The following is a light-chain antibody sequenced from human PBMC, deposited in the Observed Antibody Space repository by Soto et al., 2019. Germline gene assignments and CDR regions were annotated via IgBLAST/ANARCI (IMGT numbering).Light chain of an antibody. CDR2: LGS. Sequence: DIVMTQSPLSLPVTPGEPASISCRSSQNLLYSNGYNYLDWYLQKPGQSPQLLIYLGSNRSSGVPERFSGSGSGTDFTLKISRVEAEDVGVYYCMQTLQTLGTFGQGTKVEIK. V-gene: IGKV2-28*01. CDR3: MQTLQTLGT. J-gene: IGKJ1*01. CDR1: QNLLYSNGYNY.